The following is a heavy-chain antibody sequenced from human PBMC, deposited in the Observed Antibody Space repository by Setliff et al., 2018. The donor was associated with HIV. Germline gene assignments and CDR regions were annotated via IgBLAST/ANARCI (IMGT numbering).Heavy chain of an antibody. J-gene: IGHJ6*03. V-gene: IGHV1-69*13. CDR1: GGTFSSYG. CDR3: ARGADGDYRYYMDV. D-gene: IGHD4-17*01. CDR2: IFPFFGSA. Sequence: SVKVSCKASGGTFSSYGVNWVRQAPGQGLEWMGGIFPFFGSANYAQKFPGRVTITADVSTSTIYMELSSLTSEDTDVYYCARGADGDYRYYMDVWGRGTTVTVSS.